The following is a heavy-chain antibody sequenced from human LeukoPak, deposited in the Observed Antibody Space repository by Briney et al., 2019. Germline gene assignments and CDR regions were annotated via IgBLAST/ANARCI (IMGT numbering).Heavy chain of an antibody. J-gene: IGHJ4*02. Sequence: SETLSLTCTVSGGSISSYYWSWIRQPPGKWLEWIGNIYYSGSTNYNPSLKSRVTISVDTSKNQFSLKLSSVTAADTAVYYCARDYYDSGSSALWGQGTLVTVSS. D-gene: IGHD3-10*01. CDR2: IYYSGST. CDR3: ARDYYDSGSSAL. CDR1: GGSISSYY. V-gene: IGHV4-59*01.